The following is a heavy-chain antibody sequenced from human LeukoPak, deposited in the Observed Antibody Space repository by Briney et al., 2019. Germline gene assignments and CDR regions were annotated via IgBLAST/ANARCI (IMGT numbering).Heavy chain of an antibody. J-gene: IGHJ1*01. V-gene: IGHV3-30-3*01. CDR1: GITFRTYP. Sequence: GGSLRLSCAASGITFRTYPMHWVRQAPGKGLEWVAIISYDGNTIYCADSVKGRFTISRDNSKNTLYLQMNSLRAEDTAVYYCARLLSPANYYDSSGYGPFRHWGQGTLVTVSS. CDR2: ISYDGNTI. D-gene: IGHD3-22*01. CDR3: ARLLSPANYYDSSGYGPFRH.